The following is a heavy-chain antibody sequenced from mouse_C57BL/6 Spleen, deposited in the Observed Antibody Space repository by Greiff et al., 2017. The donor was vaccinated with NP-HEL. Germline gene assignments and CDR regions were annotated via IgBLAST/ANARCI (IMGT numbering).Heavy chain of an antibody. CDR1: GYAFTNYL. CDR3: ACMVTVVGFDY. Sequence: QVQLQQSGAELVRPGTSVKVSCKASGYAFTNYLIEWVKQRPGQGLEWIGVINPGSGGTNYNEKFKGKATLTADKSSSTAYMQLSSLTSEDSAVYFCACMVTVVGFDYWGQGTTLTVSS. J-gene: IGHJ2*01. D-gene: IGHD2-2*01. V-gene: IGHV1-54*01. CDR2: INPGSGGT.